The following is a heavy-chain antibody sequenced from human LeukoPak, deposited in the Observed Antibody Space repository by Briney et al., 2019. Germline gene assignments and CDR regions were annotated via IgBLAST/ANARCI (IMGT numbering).Heavy chain of an antibody. D-gene: IGHD6-19*01. Sequence: PGGSLRLSCAASGFSFSSYEMNWVRQAPGKGLEWVSYISSSGSTTYYAGSVKGRFTFSRDNAKNSLYLQMNSLRAEDTAAYYCARGQWLVRGVYFDYWGLGTLVTVSS. J-gene: IGHJ4*02. CDR1: GFSFSSYE. CDR2: ISSSGSTT. CDR3: ARGQWLVRGVYFDY. V-gene: IGHV3-48*03.